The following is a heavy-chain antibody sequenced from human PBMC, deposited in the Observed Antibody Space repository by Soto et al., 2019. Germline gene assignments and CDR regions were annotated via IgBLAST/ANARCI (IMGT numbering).Heavy chain of an antibody. D-gene: IGHD1-1*01. J-gene: IGHJ5*02. CDR2: IYPGDSDT. CDR1: GYSFTSYW. V-gene: IGHV5-51*01. Sequence: GSLKISCKGSGYSFTSYWIGWVRQMPGKGLEWMGIIYPGDSDTRYSPSFQGQVTISADKSISTAYLQWSSLKASDTAMYYCAIRTGKTFSPFDPWGQGTLVTVSS. CDR3: AIRTGKTFSPFDP.